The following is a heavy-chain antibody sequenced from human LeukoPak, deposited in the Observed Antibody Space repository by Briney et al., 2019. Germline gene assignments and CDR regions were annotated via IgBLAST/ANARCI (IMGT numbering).Heavy chain of an antibody. CDR1: GGSISSYY. J-gene: IGHJ3*01. D-gene: IGHD3-22*01. Sequence: SETLSLTCTVAGGSISSYYWSWIRQPPGKGLEWIGYIYYSGSTNYNPSLKSRVTISVDTSKRQFSLKLSTVPAANTAEYCCARLVESAYYDSTTTWGQGTMVTVSS. V-gene: IGHV4-59*08. CDR2: IYYSGST. CDR3: ARLVESAYYDSTTT.